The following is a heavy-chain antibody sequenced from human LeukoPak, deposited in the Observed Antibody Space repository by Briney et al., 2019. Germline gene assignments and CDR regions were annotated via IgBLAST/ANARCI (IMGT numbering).Heavy chain of an antibody. D-gene: IGHD3-9*01. CDR1: GGSISSYY. CDR3: ARAGRYFDWADAFDI. V-gene: IGHV4-59*01. CDR2: IYYSGST. Sequence: SETLSLTCTVSGGSISSYYWSWIRQPPGKGLEWIGYIYYSGSTNYNPSLKSRVTISVDTSKNQFSLKLSSVTAADTAVYYCARAGRYFDWADAFDIWGQGTMVTVSS. J-gene: IGHJ3*02.